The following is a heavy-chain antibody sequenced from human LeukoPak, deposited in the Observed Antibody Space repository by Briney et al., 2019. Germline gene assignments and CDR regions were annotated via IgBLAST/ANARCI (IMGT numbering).Heavy chain of an antibody. Sequence: GGSLRLSCAASGFTFSSYSMNWVRQAPGKGLEWVSSISSSSSYIYYADSVKGRFTISRDNAKNSLYLQMNSLRAEDTAVYYCGGGEKRGRQWLGGYFDSGGQGPRVPVS. CDR2: ISSSSSYI. V-gene: IGHV3-21*01. J-gene: IGHJ4*02. CDR3: GGGEKRGRQWLGGYFDS. CDR1: GFTFSSYS. D-gene: IGHD3-22*01.